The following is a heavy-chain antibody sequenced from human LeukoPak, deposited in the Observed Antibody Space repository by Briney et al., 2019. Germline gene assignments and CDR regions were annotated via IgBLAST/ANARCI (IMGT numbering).Heavy chain of an antibody. V-gene: IGHV1-2*02. Sequence: GASVKVSCKTSGYTFTGYYMHWVRQAPGQGLEWMGWINPNSGGTNYAQKFQGRVTMTRDTSISTAYMELSRLRSDDTAVYYCARTAPSYYDYVWGSYRHDNWFDPWGQGALVTVSS. CDR1: GYTFTGYY. J-gene: IGHJ5*02. D-gene: IGHD3-16*02. CDR2: INPNSGGT. CDR3: ARTAPSYYDYVWGSYRHDNWFDP.